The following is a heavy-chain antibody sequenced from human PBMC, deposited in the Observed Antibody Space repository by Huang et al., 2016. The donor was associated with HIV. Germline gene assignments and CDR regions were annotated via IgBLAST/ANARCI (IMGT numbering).Heavy chain of an antibody. CDR2: MNPNTGDT. CDR3: ARSAYGDLDY. V-gene: IGHV1-8*02. J-gene: IGHJ4*02. D-gene: IGHD4-17*01. Sequence: QVHLVQPGAEVKKPGASVKVSCKASGYTFTNYDINSVRQAPVRGLEWKGWMNPNTGDTGSAQSCQGRVTMTRKTSITTAYMELTSLTSEDTAVYYCARSAYGDLDYWGLGTLVIVSS. CDR1: GYTFTNYD.